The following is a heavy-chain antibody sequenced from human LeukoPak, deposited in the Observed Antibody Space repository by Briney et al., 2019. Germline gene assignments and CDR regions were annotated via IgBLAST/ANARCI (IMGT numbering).Heavy chain of an antibody. Sequence: PGGSLRLSCAASGFTFRSYAMSWVRQAPGKGLEWVSAISGSGGSTYYADSVKGRFTISRDNSKNTLYLQMNSLRAEDTAVYYCAKLWAMVQDLGGYWGQGTLVTVSS. D-gene: IGHD3-10*01. V-gene: IGHV3-23*01. CDR2: ISGSGGST. J-gene: IGHJ4*02. CDR3: AKLWAMVQDLGGY. CDR1: GFTFRSYA.